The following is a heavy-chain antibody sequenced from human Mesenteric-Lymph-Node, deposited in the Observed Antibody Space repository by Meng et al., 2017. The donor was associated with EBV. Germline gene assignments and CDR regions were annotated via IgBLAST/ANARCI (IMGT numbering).Heavy chain of an antibody. CDR3: ARGATSVFDL. CDR1: GDSVSSSSAA. Sequence: QVQLQQSGPGLVKPSXXXXLXXVIYGDSVSSSSAAWTWIRQSPSRGLEWLGRTYYGSKWYNDYAVFVKSRITINPDASKNQFSLQLNSVTPEDTAVYYCARGATSVFDLWGRGTLVTVSS. J-gene: IGHJ2*01. CDR2: TYYGSKWYN. V-gene: IGHV6-1*01.